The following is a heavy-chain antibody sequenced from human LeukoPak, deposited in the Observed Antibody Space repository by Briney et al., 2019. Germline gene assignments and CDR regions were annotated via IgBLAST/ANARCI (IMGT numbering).Heavy chain of an antibody. CDR2: IQRGGNEK. D-gene: IGHD3-22*01. CDR1: GFTFNNYA. CDR3: ARIDYYGSSGYYNGGAFDY. J-gene: IGHJ4*02. Sequence: GGSLRLSCVASGFTFNNYAMSWVRQAPGKGLEWVANIQRGGNEKYYVNSVKGRFTISRDNAKNSLYLQMNSLRAEDTAVYYCARIDYYGSSGYYNGGAFDYWGQGTLVTVSS. V-gene: IGHV3-7*01.